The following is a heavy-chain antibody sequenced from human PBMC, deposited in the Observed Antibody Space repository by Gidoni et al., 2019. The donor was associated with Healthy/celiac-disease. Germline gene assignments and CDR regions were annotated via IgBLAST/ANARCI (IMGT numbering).Heavy chain of an antibody. CDR1: GGTFSSYA. D-gene: IGHD1-26*01. CDR3: ARVRVGATEGWFDP. J-gene: IGHJ5*02. Sequence: QVQLVQSGAEGKKPGAAVKVSGKAAGGTFSSYAISWVRQAPGQGLEWMGGIIPIFGTANYEQKFQGRVTITADKSTSTAYMELSSLRSEDTAVYYCARVRVGATEGWFDPWGQGTLVTVSS. V-gene: IGHV1-69*06. CDR2: IIPIFGTA.